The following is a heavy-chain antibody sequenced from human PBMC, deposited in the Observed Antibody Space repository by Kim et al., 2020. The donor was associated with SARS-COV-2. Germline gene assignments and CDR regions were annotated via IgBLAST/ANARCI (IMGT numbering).Heavy chain of an antibody. D-gene: IGHD3-10*01. CDR3: AKDGRAGWFGELFFDY. J-gene: IGHJ4*02. Sequence: SVKGRFTISRDNSKNTLYLQMNSLRAEDTAVYYCAKDGRAGWFGELFFDYWGQGTLVTVSS. V-gene: IGHV3-23*01.